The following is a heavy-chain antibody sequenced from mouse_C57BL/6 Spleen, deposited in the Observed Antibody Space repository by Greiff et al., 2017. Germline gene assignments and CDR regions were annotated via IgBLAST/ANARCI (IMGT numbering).Heavy chain of an antibody. Sequence: QVQLQQPGAELVMPGASVKLSCKASGYTFTSYWMHWVKQRPGQGLEWIGEIDPSDSYTNYNQKFKGKSTLTVDKSSSTAYMQLSSLTSEDSAVYYCARKGAITTVPYYFDYWGQGTTLTVSS. J-gene: IGHJ2*01. CDR3: ARKGAITTVPYYFDY. CDR1: GYTFTSYW. CDR2: IDPSDSYT. D-gene: IGHD1-1*01. V-gene: IGHV1-69*01.